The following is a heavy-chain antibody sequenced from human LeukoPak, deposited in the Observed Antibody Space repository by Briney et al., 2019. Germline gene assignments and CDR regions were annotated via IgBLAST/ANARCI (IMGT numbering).Heavy chain of an antibody. V-gene: IGHV1-8*01. J-gene: IGHJ4*02. D-gene: IGHD4-17*01. Sequence: GLEWMGLMNPNSGDTGYVQKLQGRVTMTRNTSISTAYMELSSLRSEDTAVYYCARHGVRDYWGQGTLVTVSS. CDR3: ARHGVRDY. CDR2: MNPNSGDT.